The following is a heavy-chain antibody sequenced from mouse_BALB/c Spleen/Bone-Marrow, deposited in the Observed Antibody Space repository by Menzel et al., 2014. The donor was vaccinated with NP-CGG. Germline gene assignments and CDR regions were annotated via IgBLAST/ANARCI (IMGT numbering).Heavy chain of an antibody. V-gene: IGHV3-8*02. CDR2: ISYSGST. D-gene: IGHD2-10*02. CDR1: GDSITSGY. J-gene: IGHJ4*01. Sequence: VQLKESGPSLVKPSQTLSLTCSVTGDSITSGYWNWIRKFPGNKLEYMGYISYSGSTYYNPSLKSRISITRDTSKNQYYLQLNSVTTEDTATYYCVRWGGYGNYDAMDYWGQGTSVTVSS. CDR3: VRWGGYGNYDAMDY.